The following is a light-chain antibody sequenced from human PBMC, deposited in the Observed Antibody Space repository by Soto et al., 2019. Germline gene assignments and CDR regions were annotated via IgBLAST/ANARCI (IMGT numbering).Light chain of an antibody. CDR2: VAS. CDR3: QQYGSSPFT. J-gene: IGKJ2*01. CDR1: QSVSSGY. Sequence: ELVLTQSPGTLPLSPGERATLSCRASQSVSSGYLAWYQHKRGQAPRLLIYVASSWAAGISDRFSGSGSGTYFTLTISRLEPEDFAVYYCQQYGSSPFTFGHGTKLESK. V-gene: IGKV3-20*01.